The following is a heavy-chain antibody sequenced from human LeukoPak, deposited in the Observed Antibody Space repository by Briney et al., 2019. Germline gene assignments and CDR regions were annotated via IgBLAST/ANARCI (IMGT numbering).Heavy chain of an antibody. CDR1: GYAFTSYG. J-gene: IGHJ4*02. V-gene: IGHV1-8*01. CDR2: MNPNSGNT. CDR3: ARDHDFSFAY. Sequence: ASVKVSCKASGYAFTSYGISWVRQAPGQGLEWMGWMNPNSGNTGYAQKFQGRVTITRNTSISTAYMELSSLRSEDTAVYYCARDHDFSFAYWGQGTLVTVSS. D-gene: IGHD3-3*01.